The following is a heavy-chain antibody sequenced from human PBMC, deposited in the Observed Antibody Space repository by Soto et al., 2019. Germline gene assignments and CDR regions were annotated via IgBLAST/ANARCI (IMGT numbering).Heavy chain of an antibody. D-gene: IGHD3-3*01. CDR1: GGTISSFA. V-gene: IGHV1-69*01. Sequence: QVQLVQSGAEVKKPGSSVKVSCTTSGGTISSFAIHWVRQAPGQGLEWMGGIIPFDGTTNYAEKFQGRVTIPADASTSTAYMDLSSLRSDDTAVYYCARSFTKSRRGGVAFGYRGQGTLLTVSP. CDR2: IIPFDGTT. CDR3: ARSFTKSRRGGVAFGY. J-gene: IGHJ4*02.